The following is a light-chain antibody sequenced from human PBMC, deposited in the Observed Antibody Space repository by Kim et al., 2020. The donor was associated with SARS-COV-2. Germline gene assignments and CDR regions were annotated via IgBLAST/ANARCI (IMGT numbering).Light chain of an antibody. Sequence: SGWPGERATPASKARQSVGCHFAWYHQEPGQAPRLIIYGASTRATGIPARFSGSGSGTEFTLTISSLQSEDFVVYYCQQYNSWLLPLGEGTKLE. V-gene: IGKV3-15*01. J-gene: IGKJ4*01. CDR1: QSVGCH. CDR2: GAS. CDR3: QQYNSWLLP.